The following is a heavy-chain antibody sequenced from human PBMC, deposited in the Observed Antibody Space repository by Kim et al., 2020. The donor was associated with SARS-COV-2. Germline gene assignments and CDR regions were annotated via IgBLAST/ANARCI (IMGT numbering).Heavy chain of an antibody. D-gene: IGHD6-13*01. CDR3: AREYSSRFDY. CDR2: YI. J-gene: IGHJ4*02. Sequence: YIYYADSLKGRFPISRDNAKNSLYLQMNSLRAEDTAVYYCAREYSSRFDYWGQGTLVTVSS. V-gene: IGHV3-21*01.